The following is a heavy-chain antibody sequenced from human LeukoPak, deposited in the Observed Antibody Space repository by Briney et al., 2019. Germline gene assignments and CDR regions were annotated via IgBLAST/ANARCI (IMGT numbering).Heavy chain of an antibody. CDR2: INPNSGGT. V-gene: IGHV1-2*02. D-gene: IGHD5-24*01. Sequence: ASVKVSCKASGYTFTGYYMHWVRQATGQGLEWMGWINPNSGGTNYAQKFQGRVTMTRDTSISTAYMELGRLRSDDTAVYYCAVVEMATIKNVDYWGQGPLVTVSS. CDR1: GYTFTGYY. J-gene: IGHJ4*02. CDR3: AVVEMATIKNVDY.